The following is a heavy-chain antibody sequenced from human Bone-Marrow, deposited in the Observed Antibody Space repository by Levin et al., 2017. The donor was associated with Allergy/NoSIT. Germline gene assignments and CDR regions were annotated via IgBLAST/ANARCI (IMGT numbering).Heavy chain of an antibody. CDR2: VDSEDGET. J-gene: IGHJ4*02. Sequence: VASVKVSCKVSGYTLSEFSMHWVRQAPGKGLEWMGVVDSEDGETIYAEKFQGRVTMTEDTSTDTAYMELSSLTSDDTALYYCATDYDYWGQGTLVTVSS. CDR3: ATDYDY. V-gene: IGHV1-24*01. CDR1: GYTLSEFS.